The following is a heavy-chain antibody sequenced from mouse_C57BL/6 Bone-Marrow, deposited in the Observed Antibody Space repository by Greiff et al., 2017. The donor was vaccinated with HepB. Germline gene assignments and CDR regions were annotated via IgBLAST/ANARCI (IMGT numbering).Heavy chain of an antibody. J-gene: IGHJ1*03. CDR1: GFTFSDYG. D-gene: IGHD2-5*01. Sequence: VQLKESGGGLVKPGGSLKLSCAASGFTFSDYGMHWVRQAPEKGLEWVAYISSGSSTIYYADTVKGRFTISRDNAKNTLFLQMTSLRSEDTAMYYCARDSNYVGRYFDVWGTGTTVTVSS. V-gene: IGHV5-17*01. CDR2: ISSGSSTI. CDR3: ARDSNYVGRYFDV.